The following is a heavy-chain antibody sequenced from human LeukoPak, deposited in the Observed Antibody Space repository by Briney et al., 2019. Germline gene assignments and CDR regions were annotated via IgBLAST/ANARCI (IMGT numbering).Heavy chain of an antibody. D-gene: IGHD6-19*01. J-gene: IGHJ4*02. CDR3: AKDFAVADYFDY. Sequence: GGSLRLSCAASGFTFSSYGMHWVRQAPGKGLEWVSAISGSGGSTYHADSVKGRFTISRDNSKNTLYLQMNSLRAEDTAVYYCAKDFAVADYFDYWGQGTLVTVSS. CDR1: GFTFSSYG. CDR2: ISGSGGST. V-gene: IGHV3-23*01.